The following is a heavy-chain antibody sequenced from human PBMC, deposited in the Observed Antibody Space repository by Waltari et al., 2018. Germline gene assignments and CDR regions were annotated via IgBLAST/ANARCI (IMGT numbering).Heavy chain of an antibody. Sequence: QLQLHESGPGLMQSSEPLALTCTVSGGPITTHSTYWGWIRQPPGQGLEWIGTVSYNGATYSSPSLRGRLTLSRDTTMNQLSLKLGSVTAADTALYYCATYIGASLGTAAFDVWGQGTMVTVSS. CDR2: VSYNGAT. D-gene: IGHD5-12*01. V-gene: IGHV4-39*01. CDR3: ATYIGASLGTAAFDV. CDR1: GGPITTHSTY. J-gene: IGHJ3*01.